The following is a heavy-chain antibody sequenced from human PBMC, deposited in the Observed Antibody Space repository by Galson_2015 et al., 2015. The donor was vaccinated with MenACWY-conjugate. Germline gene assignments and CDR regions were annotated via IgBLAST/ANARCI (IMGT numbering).Heavy chain of an antibody. CDR2: ISKSGSPI. CDR1: GFTFTGYE. D-gene: IGHD5-18*01. J-gene: IGHJ6*03. V-gene: IGHV3-48*03. Sequence: LRLSCAASGFTFTGYEFTWVRQAPGKGLEWLSYISKSGSPIYYADSVKGRFTISRDNMKKSLFLEMNSLRAGDTGVYYCARVGTWIHQYFYYMDVWGKGTTVTVSS. CDR3: ARVGTWIHQYFYYMDV.